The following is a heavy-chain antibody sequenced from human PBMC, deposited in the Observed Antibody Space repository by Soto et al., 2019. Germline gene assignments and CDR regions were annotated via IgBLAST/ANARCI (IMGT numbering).Heavy chain of an antibody. V-gene: IGHV3-9*01. CDR1: GFTFDDYA. CDR3: AKVAHLWRRSSSFDY. D-gene: IGHD6-6*01. J-gene: IGHJ4*02. CDR2: MSWNSDTI. Sequence: EVQLVESGGGLVQPGRSLRLSCAASGFTFDDYAMHWVRQAPGKGLEWVSGMSWNSDTIDYADSVKGRFTISRDNAKNSLYLQLNRLGAEDTALEYCAKVAHLWRRSSSFDYWGQGTLVTVSS.